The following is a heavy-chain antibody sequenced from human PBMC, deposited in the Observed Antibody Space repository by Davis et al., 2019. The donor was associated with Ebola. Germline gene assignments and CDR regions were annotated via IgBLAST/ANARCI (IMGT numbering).Heavy chain of an antibody. Sequence: MPSETLSLTCAVYGGSFSGYYWGWIRQPPGKGLEWIGTIYYSGSTYYNPSLKSRVTISVDTSKNQFSLKLSSVTAADTAVYYCARDLLSGSPNWFDPWGQGTLVTVSS. CDR3: ARDLLSGSPNWFDP. V-gene: IGHV4-34*09. CDR1: GGSFSGYY. J-gene: IGHJ5*02. CDR2: IYYSGST. D-gene: IGHD3-10*01.